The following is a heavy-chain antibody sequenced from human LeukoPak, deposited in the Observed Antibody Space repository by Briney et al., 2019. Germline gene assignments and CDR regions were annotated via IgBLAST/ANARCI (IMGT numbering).Heavy chain of an antibody. Sequence: GGSLRLSCAASGSTFRSNYMSWGRQAPGKGMEWVSVLFSGGDTYYADSVTDRFSISRDSSWETLFLQMNSLRADDTAVYYCARQGFDSGVDSWGDGTKVTVSS. D-gene: IGHD2-21*01. CDR1: GSTFRSNY. CDR3: ARQGFDSGVDS. V-gene: IGHV3-66*04. CDR2: LFSGGDT. J-gene: IGHJ5*01.